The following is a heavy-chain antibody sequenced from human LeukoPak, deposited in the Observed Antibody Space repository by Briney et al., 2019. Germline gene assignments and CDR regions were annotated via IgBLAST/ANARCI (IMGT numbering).Heavy chain of an antibody. CDR3: ATLSLDHDAFDI. Sequence: ASVKVSCKASGYTFTGYYMHWVRQAPGQGLEWMGWINPNSGGTNYAQKFQGRVTMTEDTSTDTAYMELSSLRSEDTAVYYCATLSLDHDAFDIWGQGTMVTVSS. CDR2: INPNSGGT. V-gene: IGHV1-2*02. CDR1: GYTFTGYY. J-gene: IGHJ3*02. D-gene: IGHD2-15*01.